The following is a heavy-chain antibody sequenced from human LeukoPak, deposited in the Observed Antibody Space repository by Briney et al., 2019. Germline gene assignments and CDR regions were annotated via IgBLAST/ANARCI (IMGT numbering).Heavy chain of an antibody. J-gene: IGHJ6*02. CDR2: IDPSDSYT. CDR1: GYSFTTHW. V-gene: IGHV5-10-1*01. Sequence: GESLKISCKGSGYSFTTHWISWVRQMPGKGLEWMGRIDPSDSYTNYSPSFQGHVTISADKSISTAYLQWSSLKASDTAMYYCARVGFTMVRGIIISYYGMDVWGQGTSVTVSS. D-gene: IGHD3-10*01. CDR3: ARVGFTMVRGIIISYYGMDV.